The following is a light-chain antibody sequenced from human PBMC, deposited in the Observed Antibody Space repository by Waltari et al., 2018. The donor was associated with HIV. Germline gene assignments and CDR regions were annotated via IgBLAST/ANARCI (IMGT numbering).Light chain of an antibody. J-gene: IGKJ1*01. V-gene: IGKV3-15*01. CDR3: QQYNNWPPWT. CDR2: GAS. Sequence: EIVMTQSPATLSVTPAERVTLSCMPSQSITTKFAWYQQTPVQAPRLLIYGASTSAPVIPDRFSGSGSETEFTLTISSLHSEDFAIYYCQQYNNWPPWTFGQGTKVEI. CDR1: QSITTK.